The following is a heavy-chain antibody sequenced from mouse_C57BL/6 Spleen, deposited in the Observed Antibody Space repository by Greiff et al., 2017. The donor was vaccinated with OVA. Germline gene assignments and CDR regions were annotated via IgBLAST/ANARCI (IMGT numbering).Heavy chain of an antibody. Sequence: QVQLKESGPGLVQPSQSLSITCTVSGFSLTSYGVHWVRQSPGKGLEWLGVIWSGGSTDYNAAFISRLSISKDNSKSQVFFKMNSLQADDTATYYCARIDYDPFAYWGQGTLVTVSA. CDR1: GFSLTSYG. CDR2: IWSGGST. V-gene: IGHV2-2*01. D-gene: IGHD2-4*01. CDR3: ARIDYDPFAY. J-gene: IGHJ3*01.